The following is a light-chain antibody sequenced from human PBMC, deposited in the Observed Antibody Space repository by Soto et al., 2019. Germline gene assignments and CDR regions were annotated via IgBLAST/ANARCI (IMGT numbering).Light chain of an antibody. V-gene: IGLV2-14*03. CDR2: DVS. CDR1: SSDVGGYNY. CDR3: SSYTSSSTLV. Sequence: QSALTQPASVSGSPGQSITLYCTGTSSDVGGYNYVSWFQQHPGKAPKLMIYDVSTRPSGVSNRFSGSKSGNTASLTISGRQAEDEADYYCSSYTSSSTLVFGGGTKLTVL. J-gene: IGLJ2*01.